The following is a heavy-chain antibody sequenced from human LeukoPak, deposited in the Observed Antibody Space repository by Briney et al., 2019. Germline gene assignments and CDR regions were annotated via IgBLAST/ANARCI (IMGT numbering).Heavy chain of an antibody. Sequence: GGSLRLSCAASGFTFSDYYMSWIRQAPGKGLEWVSYISSSGSTIYYADSVKGRFTISRDNSKNTLYLQMNSLRAEDTAVYYCAKGTVTTPHYFDYWGQGTLVTVSS. V-gene: IGHV3-11*01. CDR3: AKGTVTTPHYFDY. CDR2: ISSSGSTI. CDR1: GFTFSDYY. D-gene: IGHD4-17*01. J-gene: IGHJ4*02.